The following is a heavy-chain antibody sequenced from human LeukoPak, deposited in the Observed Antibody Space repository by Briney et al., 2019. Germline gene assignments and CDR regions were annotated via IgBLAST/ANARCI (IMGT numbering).Heavy chain of an antibody. V-gene: IGHV3-30*02. D-gene: IGHD3-22*01. Sequence: GGSLRLSCAAPGFTFSNYAIHWVRQAPGKGLEGVAYIRYDGSRKYYADSVNGRFTISRDNSKNTLYLQVHSLRGEDTAVYYCATETPDTSGSKLDYWGQGTLVTVSS. CDR3: ATETPDTSGSKLDY. CDR1: GFTFSNYA. CDR2: IRYDGSRK. J-gene: IGHJ4*02.